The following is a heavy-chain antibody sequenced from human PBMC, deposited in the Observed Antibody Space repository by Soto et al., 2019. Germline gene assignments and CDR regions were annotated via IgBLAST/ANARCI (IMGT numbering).Heavy chain of an antibody. V-gene: IGHV1-18*01. Sequence: ASVKVSCKASGYTFTSYGISWVRQAPGQGLEWMGWISAYNGNTNYAQKLQGRVTMTTDTSTSTAYMELRSLRSDDTAVYYCARVIATTVTTNWFDPWGQGTLVTVSS. CDR2: ISAYNGNT. CDR3: ARVIATTVTTNWFDP. CDR1: GYTFTSYG. J-gene: IGHJ5*02. D-gene: IGHD4-4*01.